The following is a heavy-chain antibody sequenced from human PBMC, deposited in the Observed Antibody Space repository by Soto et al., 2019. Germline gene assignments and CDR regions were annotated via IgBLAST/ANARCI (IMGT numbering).Heavy chain of an antibody. V-gene: IGHV1-69*08. D-gene: IGHD3-10*01. J-gene: IGHJ5*02. CDR1: GGTFSSYT. CDR2: IIPILGIA. CDR3: ARDMLLVREKRFDP. Sequence: QVQLVQSGAEVKKPGSSVKVSCKASGGTFSSYTISWVRQAPGQGLEWMGRIIPILGIANYAQKFQGRVTITADKSTSTAYMELSSLRSEDTAVYYCARDMLLVREKRFDPWGQGTLVTVSS.